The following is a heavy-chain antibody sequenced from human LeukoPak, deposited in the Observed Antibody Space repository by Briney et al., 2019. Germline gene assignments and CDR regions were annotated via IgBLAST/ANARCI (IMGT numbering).Heavy chain of an antibody. J-gene: IGHJ3*02. CDR2: IYYSGST. CDR1: GGSISSSSYY. V-gene: IGHV4-39*01. CDR3: AGHARWDEPSDAFDI. D-gene: IGHD1-26*01. Sequence: PSETLSLTCTVSGGSISSSSYYWGWIRQPPGKGLEWIGSIYYSGSTYYNPSLKSRVTISVDTSKNQFSLKLSSVTAADTAVYYCAGHARWDEPSDAFDIWGQGTMVTVSS.